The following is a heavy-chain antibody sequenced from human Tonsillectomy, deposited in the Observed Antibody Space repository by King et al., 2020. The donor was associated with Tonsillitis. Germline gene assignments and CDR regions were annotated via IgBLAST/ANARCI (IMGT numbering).Heavy chain of an antibody. CDR3: ARDLFVDLRPYYMDV. J-gene: IGHJ6*03. V-gene: IGHV3-74*01. Sequence: VQLVESGGGLVQPGGSLRLSCAASGFTFSTYWMHWVRQAPGKGLVWVSRIHSDGSSTTYADSVKGRFTISRDNAKNTLYLQMNSLRAEDTAVYYCARDLFVDLRPYYMDVWGKGTTVTVSS. CDR2: IHSDGSST. CDR1: GFTFSTYW. D-gene: IGHD3/OR15-3a*01.